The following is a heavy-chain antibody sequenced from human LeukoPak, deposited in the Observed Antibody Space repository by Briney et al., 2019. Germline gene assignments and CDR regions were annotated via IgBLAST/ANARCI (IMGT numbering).Heavy chain of an antibody. Sequence: PSETLSLTCTVPGGSISIYYWSWIRQPPGKGLEWVGYIYYSGSTNYNPSLKSRVTISVDTSKNQFSLKLSSVTAADTAVYYCASHSGYSSSWLDYWGQGTLVTVSS. V-gene: IGHV4-59*08. J-gene: IGHJ4*02. CDR2: IYYSGST. CDR3: ASHSGYSSSWLDY. D-gene: IGHD6-13*01. CDR1: GGSISIYY.